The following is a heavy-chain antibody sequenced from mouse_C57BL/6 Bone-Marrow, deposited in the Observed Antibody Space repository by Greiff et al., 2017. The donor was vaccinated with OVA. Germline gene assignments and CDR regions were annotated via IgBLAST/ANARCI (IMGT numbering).Heavy chain of an antibody. Sequence: DVQLVESEGGLVQPGSSMKLSCAASGFTFSSYGMSWVRQTPDKRLEWVATISSGGSYTYYPDSVKGRFTISRDNAKNTLYLQMSSLKSEDTAMYYCARQGDYAYWGQGTTLTVSS. CDR2: ISSGGSYT. J-gene: IGHJ2*01. CDR1: GFTFSSYG. V-gene: IGHV5-6*01. CDR3: ARQGDYAY. D-gene: IGHD2-4*01.